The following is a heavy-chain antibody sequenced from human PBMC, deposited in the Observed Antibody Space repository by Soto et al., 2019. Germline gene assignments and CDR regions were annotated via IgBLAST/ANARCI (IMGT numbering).Heavy chain of an antibody. CDR1: DGSISSGDYY. V-gene: IGHV4-30-4*01. J-gene: IGHJ4*02. Sequence: QVQLQESGPGLVKPSQTLSLTCTVSDGSISSGDYYWSWIRQPPGKGLEWIGYIYYSGNTYYNPSLKSRITMSVDTSKNQFSLTLSSVTAADTAVYYCAREDCRSTSCSYSTGSYYFDYWGQGTLVTLSS. CDR3: AREDCRSTSCSYSTGSYYFDY. CDR2: IYYSGNT. D-gene: IGHD2-2*01.